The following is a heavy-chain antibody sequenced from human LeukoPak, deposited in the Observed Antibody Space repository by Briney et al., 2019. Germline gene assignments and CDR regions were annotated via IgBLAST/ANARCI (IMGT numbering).Heavy chain of an antibody. CDR3: ARDTTRDYGSGSYKPVLDAFDI. D-gene: IGHD3-10*01. Sequence: SETLSLTCTVSGGSISSYYWSWIRQPPGKGLEWIGYIYYSGSTNYNPSLKSRVTISVDTSKNQFSLKLSSVTAADTAVYYCARDTTRDYGSGSYKPVLDAFDIWGQGTMVTVSS. V-gene: IGHV4-59*01. CDR1: GGSISSYY. CDR2: IYYSGST. J-gene: IGHJ3*02.